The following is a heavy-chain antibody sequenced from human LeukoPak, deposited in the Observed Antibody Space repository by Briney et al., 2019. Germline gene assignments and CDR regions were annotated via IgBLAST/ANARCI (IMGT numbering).Heavy chain of an antibody. Sequence: PGGSLRLSCAASGSTFSTYWMSWVRQAPGKGLEWVANIKQDGSEKYYVDSVKGRFTISRDNAKNSLYLQMNSLRAEDTAVYYCASRAHFWSGPGGWGQGTLVTVSS. J-gene: IGHJ4*02. D-gene: IGHD3-3*02. V-gene: IGHV3-7*01. CDR1: GSTFSTYW. CDR3: ASRAHFWSGPGG. CDR2: IKQDGSEK.